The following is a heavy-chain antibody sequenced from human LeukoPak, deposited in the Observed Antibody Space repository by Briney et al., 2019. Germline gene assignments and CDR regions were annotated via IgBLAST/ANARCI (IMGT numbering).Heavy chain of an antibody. J-gene: IGHJ4*02. CDR2: MNPNSGNT. CDR1: GYTFTSYD. V-gene: IGHV1-8*03. D-gene: IGHD3-22*01. CDR3: ARGPFYDSSGYYFDY. Sequence: ASVKVSCKASGYTFTSYDINLVRQATGQGLEWMGWMNPNSGNTGYAQKFQGRVTITRNTSISTAYMELSSLRSEDTVVYYCARGPFYDSSGYYFDYWGQGTLVTVSS.